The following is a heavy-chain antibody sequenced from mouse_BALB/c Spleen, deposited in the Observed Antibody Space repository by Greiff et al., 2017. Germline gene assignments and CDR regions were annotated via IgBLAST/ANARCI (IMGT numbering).Heavy chain of an antibody. Sequence: QVHVKQSGPGLVAPSQSLSITCTVSGFSLTSYDISWIRQPPGKGLEWLGVIWTGGGTNYNSAFMSRLSISKDNSKSQVFLKMNSLQTDDTAIYYCVRDRTMITPGFAYWGQGTLVTVSA. CDR1: GFSLTSYD. D-gene: IGHD2-4*01. CDR3: VRDRTMITPGFAY. CDR2: IWTGGGT. V-gene: IGHV2-9-2*01. J-gene: IGHJ3*01.